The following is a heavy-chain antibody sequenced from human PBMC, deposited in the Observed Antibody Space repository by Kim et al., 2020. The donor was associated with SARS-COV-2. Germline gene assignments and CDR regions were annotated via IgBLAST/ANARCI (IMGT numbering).Heavy chain of an antibody. V-gene: IGHV4-59*08. J-gene: IGHJ2*01. CDR3: ARVVAVRGPPGLLDL. CDR2: IYYSGST. D-gene: IGHD3-10*01. Sequence: SETLSLTCTVSGGSISSYYWSWIRQPPGKGLEWIGYIYYSGSTNYNPSLKSRVTISVDTSKNQFSLKLSSVTAADTAVYYCARVVAVRGPPGLLDLWGRGTLVTVSS. CDR1: GGSISSYY.